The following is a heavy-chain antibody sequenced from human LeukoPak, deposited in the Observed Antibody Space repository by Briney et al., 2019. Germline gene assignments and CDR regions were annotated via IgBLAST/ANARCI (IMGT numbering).Heavy chain of an antibody. CDR2: ISSSSSYI. CDR3: ARDRLRFLEWLLSDAFDI. CDR1: GFTFSSYS. Sequence: PGGSLRLSCAASGFTFSSYSMNWVRQAPGKGLEWVSSISSSSSYIYYADSVKGRFTISRDNAKNSLYLQMNSLRADDTAVYYCARDRLRFLEWLLSDAFDIWGQGTMVTVSS. V-gene: IGHV3-21*01. D-gene: IGHD3-3*01. J-gene: IGHJ3*02.